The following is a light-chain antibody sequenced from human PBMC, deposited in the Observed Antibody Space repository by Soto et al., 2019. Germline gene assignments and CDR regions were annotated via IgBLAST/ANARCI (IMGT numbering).Light chain of an antibody. CDR2: DVN. J-gene: IGLJ1*01. V-gene: IGLV2-14*03. CDR3: CAYSTSGTHV. Sequence: QSVLTQPASVSGSPGQSITFSCTGTSSDVGSYDYVSWHQQHPGKAPKLIIYDVNNRSSGVPSRFSGSKSGNTASLIISGLQTEDEADYYCCAYSTSGTHVFGTGTKVTVL. CDR1: SSDVGSYDY.